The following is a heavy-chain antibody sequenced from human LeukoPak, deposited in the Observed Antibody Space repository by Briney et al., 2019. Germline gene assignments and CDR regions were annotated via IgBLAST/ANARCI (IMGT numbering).Heavy chain of an antibody. CDR1: GYTFTSYG. CDR3: ARSLTDQIIVVVPAASFDY. D-gene: IGHD2-2*01. Sequence: GASVKVSCKASGYTFTSYGISWGRQRPGQRLEWMGCIIAYNGNTNYAQKLQGRVTMTTDTSTSTAYMELRNLRSDDTAVYYCARSLTDQIIVVVPAASFDYWGQGTLVTVSS. J-gene: IGHJ4*02. CDR2: IIAYNGNT. V-gene: IGHV1-18*01.